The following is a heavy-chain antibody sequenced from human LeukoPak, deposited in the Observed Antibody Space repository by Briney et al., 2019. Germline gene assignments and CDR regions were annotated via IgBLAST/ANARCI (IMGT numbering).Heavy chain of an antibody. CDR3: ARDTAMDNYYGMDV. CDR2: INPNSGGT. J-gene: IGHJ6*02. D-gene: IGHD5-18*01. Sequence: GASVKVSCKASGYTFTGCYMHWVRQAPGQGLEWMGWINPNSGGTNYAQKFQGRVTMTRDTSISTAYMELSGLRSDDTAVYYCARDTAMDNYYGMDVWGQGTTVTVSS. CDR1: GYTFTGCY. V-gene: IGHV1-2*02.